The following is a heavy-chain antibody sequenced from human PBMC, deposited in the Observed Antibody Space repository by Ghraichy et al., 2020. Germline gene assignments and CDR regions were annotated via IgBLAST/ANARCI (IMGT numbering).Heavy chain of an antibody. CDR3: AKDHSYYYDSSGKAN. V-gene: IGHV3-23*01. CDR2: ISGSGGST. CDR1: GFTFSSYA. J-gene: IGHJ4*02. D-gene: IGHD3-22*01. Sequence: GGSLTLSCAASGFTFSSYAMSWVRQAPGKGLEWVSAISGSGGSTYYADSVKGRFTISRDNSKNTLYLQMNSLRAEDTAVYYCAKDHSYYYDSSGKANWGQGTLVTVSS.